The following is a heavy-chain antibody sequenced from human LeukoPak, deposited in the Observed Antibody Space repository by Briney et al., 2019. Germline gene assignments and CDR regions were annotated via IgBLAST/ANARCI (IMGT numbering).Heavy chain of an antibody. CDR3: ARVRSGYGTAGFDY. CDR2: INPNSGGT. CDR1: GYTFTDYY. Sequence: EASVKVSCKASGYTFTDYYIHWVRQAPGQGLEWMGWINPNSGGTNYAQKFQGRVTMTRDTSISTAYMELSRLRSDDTAVYYCARVRSGYGTAGFDYWGQGTLVTVSS. J-gene: IGHJ4*02. V-gene: IGHV1-2*02. D-gene: IGHD5-12*01.